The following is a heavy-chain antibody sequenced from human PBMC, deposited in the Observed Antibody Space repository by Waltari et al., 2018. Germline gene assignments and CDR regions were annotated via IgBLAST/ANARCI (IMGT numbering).Heavy chain of an antibody. V-gene: IGHV3-7*01. CDR3: ARDWEGDSPNFDY. CDR1: KITFNSYW. CDR2: IKQDGSKE. J-gene: IGHJ4*02. Sequence: EMKLMEYGGGMVQPEGSLKLTCEDAKITFNSYWMSWVRQAPGKGLEWVTDIKQDGSKEYYMESVRGRFTISRDNGKKSVYLQMNKLRVEDTAVYYCARDWEGDSPNFDYWGQGTQVTVSS. D-gene: IGHD1-26*01.